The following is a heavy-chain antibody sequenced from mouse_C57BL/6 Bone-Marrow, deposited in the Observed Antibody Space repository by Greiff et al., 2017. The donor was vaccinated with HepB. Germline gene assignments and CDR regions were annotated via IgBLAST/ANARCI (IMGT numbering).Heavy chain of an antibody. J-gene: IGHJ4*01. Sequence: VQLQQSGPELVKPGASVKISCKASGYTFTDYYMNWVKQSHGKSLEWIGDINPNNGGTSYNQKFKGKATLTVDKSSSTAYMELRSLTSEDSAVYDCARDGYYVPMDYWGQGTSGTVSS. V-gene: IGHV1-26*01. CDR2: INPNNGGT. CDR3: ARDGYYVPMDY. CDR1: GYTFTDYY. D-gene: IGHD2-3*01.